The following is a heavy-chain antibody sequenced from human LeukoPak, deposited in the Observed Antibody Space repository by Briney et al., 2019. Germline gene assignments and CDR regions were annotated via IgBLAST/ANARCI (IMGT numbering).Heavy chain of an antibody. J-gene: IGHJ2*01. CDR3: ASAYCGGDCTPYWYFDL. Sequence: SQTLSLTCTVSGGSISSGSYYWSWIRQPAGKGLEWIGRIYASGSTNYNPSLKSRVTISVDTSKNQFSLKLGSVTAADTAVYYCASAYCGGDCTPYWYFDLWGRGTLVTVSS. CDR1: GGSISSGSYY. V-gene: IGHV4-61*02. CDR2: IYASGST. D-gene: IGHD2-21*02.